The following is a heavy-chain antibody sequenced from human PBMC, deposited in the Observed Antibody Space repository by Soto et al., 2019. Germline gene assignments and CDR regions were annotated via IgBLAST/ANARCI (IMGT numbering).Heavy chain of an antibody. J-gene: IGHJ4*02. CDR3: ARDPPPTMVRGVPFDY. CDR2: INPSGGST. D-gene: IGHD3-10*01. Sequence: ASVKVSCKASGYTFTSYYMHWARQAPGQGLEWMGIINPSGGSTSYAQKFQGRVTMTRDTSTSTVYMELSSLRSEDTAVYYCARDPPPTMVRGVPFDYWGQGTLVTVSS. CDR1: GYTFTSYY. V-gene: IGHV1-46*03.